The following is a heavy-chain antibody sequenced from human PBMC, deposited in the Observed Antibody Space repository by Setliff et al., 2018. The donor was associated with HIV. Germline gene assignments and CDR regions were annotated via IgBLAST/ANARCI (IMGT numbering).Heavy chain of an antibody. V-gene: IGHV3-21*01. D-gene: IGHD6-13*01. CDR3: ARALYRVKQQLVPHFFDY. CDR1: GFTFSKYY. Sequence: PGGSLRLSCAASGFTFSKYYMNWVRQTPGKGLEWVSSISGSSTYWKYADSVKGRFTISRDNAKNSLYLQMNSLRAADTAMYYCARALYRVKQQLVPHFFDYWGQGTLVTVSS. J-gene: IGHJ4*02. CDR2: ISGSSTYW.